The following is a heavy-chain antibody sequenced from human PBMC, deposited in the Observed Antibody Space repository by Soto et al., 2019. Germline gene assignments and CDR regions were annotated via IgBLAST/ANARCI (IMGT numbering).Heavy chain of an antibody. V-gene: IGHV5-51*01. CDR2: IHPRDSDT. Sequence: AESLKISCKSSGYSFSNQWFGWGRQIPRQGLEWMGNIHPRDSDTRYSPSFQGQVTISVDKSISTAYLQWSSLKASDTAMYFYECTGGSGKSALDNWGKGTLVTVAS. J-gene: IGHJ4*03. CDR3: ECTGGSGKSALDN. D-gene: IGHD6-25*01. CDR1: GYSFSNQW.